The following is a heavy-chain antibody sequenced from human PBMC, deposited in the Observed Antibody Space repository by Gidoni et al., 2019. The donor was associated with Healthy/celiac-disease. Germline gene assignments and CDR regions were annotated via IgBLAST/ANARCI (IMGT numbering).Heavy chain of an antibody. CDR2: IKSKTDGGTT. CDR1: GFTFSNAW. D-gene: IGHD1-26*01. CDR3: TTGGSYYDGYFDY. V-gene: IGHV3-15*01. J-gene: IGHJ4*02. Sequence: EVQLVESGGGLVKPGGSLRLSCESSGFTFSNAWMSLIRQSPGKGLEWVGRIKSKTDGGTTDYAAPVKGRFTISRDDSKNTLYLQMNSLKTEDTAVYYCTTGGSYYDGYFDYWGQGTLVTVSS.